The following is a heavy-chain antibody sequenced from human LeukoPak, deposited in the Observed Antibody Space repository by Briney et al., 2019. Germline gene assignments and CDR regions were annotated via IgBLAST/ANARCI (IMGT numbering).Heavy chain of an antibody. CDR2: INPNSGGT. Sequence: ASVKVSCKASGYTFTGYYMHWVRQAPGQGLEWMGWINPNSGGTNYAQKFQGRVTMTRDTSISTAYMELSRLRSDDTAVYYCARAGVVVAATVPFDYWGQGTLVTVSS. V-gene: IGHV1-2*02. J-gene: IGHJ4*02. D-gene: IGHD2-15*01. CDR3: ARAGVVVAATVPFDY. CDR1: GYTFTGYY.